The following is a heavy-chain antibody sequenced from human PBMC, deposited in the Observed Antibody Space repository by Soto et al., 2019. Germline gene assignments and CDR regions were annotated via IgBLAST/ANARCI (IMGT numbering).Heavy chain of an antibody. CDR3: AREAGYCSRTSCYRRAFDT. D-gene: IGHD2-2*01. J-gene: IGHJ3*02. CDR2: INPDGGNS. Sequence: EVQLVESGGDLVQPGGSLRLSCAASGFSFSGHWMHWVRQVPGKGLEWVSRINPDGGNSAYADSVKGRFTISRDNAKNTLYLQMNGLRAEDTAVYYCAREAGYCSRTSCYRRAFDTWGQGTTVTVSS. CDR1: GFSFSGHW. V-gene: IGHV3-74*03.